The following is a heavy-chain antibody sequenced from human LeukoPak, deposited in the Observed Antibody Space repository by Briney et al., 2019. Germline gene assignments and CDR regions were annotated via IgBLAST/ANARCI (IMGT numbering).Heavy chain of an antibody. V-gene: IGHV4-38-2*01. J-gene: IGHJ4*02. CDR2: IYQSGIT. D-gene: IGHD6-19*01. CDR3: ALVHYSSGWYNYFDY. CDR1: GYSISSGFY. Sequence: SETLSLTCGVSGYSISSGFYWGWSRQPPGKGLEWIGSIYQSGITYYNPSLKSRVTISLDTSKNQFSLRLTSVTAADTAVYYCALVHYSSGWYNYFDYWGQGTLVTVSS.